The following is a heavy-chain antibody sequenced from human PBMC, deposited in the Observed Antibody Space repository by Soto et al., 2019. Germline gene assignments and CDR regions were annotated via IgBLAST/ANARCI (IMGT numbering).Heavy chain of an antibody. CDR2: IRNKANSYSI. J-gene: IGHJ3*01. Sequence: EVQLVESGGGLVQPGGSLRLSCAASGFTFSDHYMDWVRQAPGKGLEWVGRIRNKANSYSIQYGASVKGRFIVSRDDSQNSLYLQMNNLKTEDTAIYYCVRVRPSGPPAGKIYDFWGQGTMVTVSS. CDR1: GFTFSDHY. CDR3: VRVRPSGPPAGKIYDF. D-gene: IGHD3-10*01. V-gene: IGHV3-72*01.